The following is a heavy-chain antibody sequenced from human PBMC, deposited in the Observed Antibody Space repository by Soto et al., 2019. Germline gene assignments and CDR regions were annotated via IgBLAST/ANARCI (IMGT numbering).Heavy chain of an antibody. CDR3: AKGLLWFGSRGGFEP. Sequence: SVQVSCRSSGYTFTIYVIICVRPPPGQGLEWMGRIIPYNGTANYAQKFQGRVTITADESTSTAYMELNSLRAEDTAVYYCAKGLLWFGSRGGFEPRGQGTLVTVSS. V-gene: IGHV1-69*13. J-gene: IGHJ5*02. D-gene: IGHD3-10*01. CDR2: IIPYNGTA. CDR1: GYTFTIYV.